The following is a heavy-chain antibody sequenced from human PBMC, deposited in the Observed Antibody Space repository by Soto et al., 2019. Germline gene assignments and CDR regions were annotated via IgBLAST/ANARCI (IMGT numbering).Heavy chain of an antibody. V-gene: IGHV3-21*01. Sequence: TGGSLRLSCAACGFTFSSYSINWVRQAPWKGLEWVSSISRSAGNTYYADSVKGRFTISRDNAKNSMYLQMNSLRAEDTAVYYCARDQVPGLDAFDIWGQGTMVTVSS. CDR1: GFTFSSYS. J-gene: IGHJ3*02. CDR2: ISRSAGNT. CDR3: ARDQVPGLDAFDI.